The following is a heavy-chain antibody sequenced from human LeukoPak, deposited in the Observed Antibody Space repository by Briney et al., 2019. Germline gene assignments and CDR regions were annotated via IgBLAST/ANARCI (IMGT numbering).Heavy chain of an antibody. CDR3: AKGPLLWD. V-gene: IGHV3-23*01. CDR2: ISGSGFSA. Sequence: QPGGSLRLSCTVSGFIFSSSAMSWVRQAPGKGLEWVSSISGSGFSAYYADSVKGRFTVSRDNSKNTLYLQMNSLRAEDTAVYYCAKGPLLWDWGQGTLVTVSS. J-gene: IGHJ4*02. D-gene: IGHD2/OR15-2a*01. CDR1: GFIFSSSA.